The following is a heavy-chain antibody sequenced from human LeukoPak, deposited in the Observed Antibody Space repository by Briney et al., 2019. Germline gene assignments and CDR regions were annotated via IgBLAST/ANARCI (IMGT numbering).Heavy chain of an antibody. V-gene: IGHV4-59*12. D-gene: IGHD3-22*01. Sequence: SETLSLTCTVSGGSISSYYWSWIRQPPGKGLEWIGYIYYSGSTNYNPSLKSRVTISVDTSKNQFSLKLSSVTAADTAVYYCARGGYYDSSGYYYFDYWGQGTLVTVSS. J-gene: IGHJ4*02. CDR2: IYYSGST. CDR1: GGSISSYY. CDR3: ARGGYYDSSGYYYFDY.